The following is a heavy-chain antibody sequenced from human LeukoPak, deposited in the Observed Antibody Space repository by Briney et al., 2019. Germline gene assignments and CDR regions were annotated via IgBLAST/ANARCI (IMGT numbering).Heavy chain of an antibody. CDR3: ARDESIAAAGFDY. Sequence: GSSVKVSCKASGGTLSSYAISWVRQAPGRGVEWMGGIIPIFGTANYAQKFQGRVTITADESTSTAYMELSSLRSEDTAVYYCARDESIAAAGFDYWGQGTLVTVSS. J-gene: IGHJ4*02. CDR1: GGTLSSYA. CDR2: IIPIFGTA. V-gene: IGHV1-69*01. D-gene: IGHD6-13*01.